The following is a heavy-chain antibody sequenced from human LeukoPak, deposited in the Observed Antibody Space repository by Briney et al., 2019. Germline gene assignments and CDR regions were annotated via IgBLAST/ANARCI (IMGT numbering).Heavy chain of an antibody. D-gene: IGHD1-14*01. J-gene: IGHJ6*03. CDR3: ARDARRYGTYHYYYMDV. CDR2: ISYDGSNK. Sequence: GGSLRLSCAASGFTFSSYWMSWVRQAPGKGLEWVAVISYDGSNKYYADSVKGRFTISRDNSKNTLYLQMNSLRAEDTAVYYCARDARRYGTYHYYYMDVWGKGTTVTVSS. CDR1: GFTFSSYW. V-gene: IGHV3-30*01.